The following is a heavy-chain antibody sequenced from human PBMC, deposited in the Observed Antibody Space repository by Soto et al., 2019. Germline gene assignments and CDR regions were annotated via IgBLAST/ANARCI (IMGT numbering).Heavy chain of an antibody. CDR1: GFTFSSYG. Sequence: QAGGSLRLSCAASGFTFSSYGMHWVRQAPGKGLEWVAVISYDGSNKYYADSVKGRFTISRDNSKNTLYLQMNSLRAEDTAVYYCAKSAFCSSTSCHHNWFDPWGQGTLVTVSS. D-gene: IGHD2-2*01. J-gene: IGHJ5*02. CDR2: ISYDGSNK. CDR3: AKSAFCSSTSCHHNWFDP. V-gene: IGHV3-30*18.